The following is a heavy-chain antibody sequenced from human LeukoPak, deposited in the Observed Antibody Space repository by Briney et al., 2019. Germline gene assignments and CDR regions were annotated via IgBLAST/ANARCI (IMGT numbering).Heavy chain of an antibody. CDR1: GFTFSSYG. J-gene: IGHJ4*02. D-gene: IGHD6-19*01. V-gene: IGHV3-33*01. CDR2: IWYDGINK. Sequence: PGGSLRLSCAACGFTFSSYGMLWVRQAPGKGLEGVAVIWYDGINKYYADSVKRRFTISRDNSKNTLYLQMNSLRAEDTAVYYCASIAVAGADFDYWGQGTLVTVCS. CDR3: ASIAVAGADFDY.